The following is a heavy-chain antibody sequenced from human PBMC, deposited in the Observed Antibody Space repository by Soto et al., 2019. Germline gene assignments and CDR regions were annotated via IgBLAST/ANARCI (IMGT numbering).Heavy chain of an antibody. J-gene: IGHJ4*02. CDR1: GFTFSDYG. CDR2: TSFDGGNK. V-gene: IGHV3-30*03. Sequence: QVPLVESGGGVVQPGRSLRLSCAASGFTFSDYGIHWVRQAPGKGLEWVAVTSFDGGNKYYADSVKGRFTISRDSSQKIVYLQMNSLRAEDTAVFYCARGATVTTRVGFDYWGQGTLVTVSS. D-gene: IGHD4-17*01. CDR3: ARGATVTTRVGFDY.